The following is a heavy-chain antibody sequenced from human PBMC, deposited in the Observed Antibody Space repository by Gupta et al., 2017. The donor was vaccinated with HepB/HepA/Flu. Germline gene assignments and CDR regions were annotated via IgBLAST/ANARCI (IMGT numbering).Heavy chain of an antibody. CDR3: ARQLGVDYGGNSGVDY. J-gene: IGHJ4*02. CDR1: GGSISSSSYY. V-gene: IGHV4-39*01. CDR2: IYYSGST. Sequence: QLQLQESGPGLVKPSETLSLTCTVSGGSISSSSYYWGWIRQPPGKGLEWIGSIYYSGSTYYNPSLKSRVTISVDTSKNQFSLKLSSVTAADTAVYYCARQLGVDYGGNSGVDYWGQGTLVTVSS. D-gene: IGHD4-23*01.